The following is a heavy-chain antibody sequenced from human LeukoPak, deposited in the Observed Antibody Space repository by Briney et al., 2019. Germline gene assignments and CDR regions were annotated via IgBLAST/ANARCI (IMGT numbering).Heavy chain of an antibody. D-gene: IGHD2/OR15-2a*01. J-gene: IGHJ4*02. CDR3: ARGSNTPGDY. Sequence: GGSLRLSCAASGFTVSSNYMSWVRQAPGKGLEWVSVIYSGGSTYYADPVKGRFTISRDNSKNPLYLQMNSLRAEDTAVYYGARGSNTPGDYWGQGTLVTVSS. V-gene: IGHV3-53*01. CDR1: GFTVSSNY. CDR2: IYSGGST.